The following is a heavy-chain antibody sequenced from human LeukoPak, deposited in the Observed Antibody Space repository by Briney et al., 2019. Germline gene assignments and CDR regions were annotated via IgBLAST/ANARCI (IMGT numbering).Heavy chain of an antibody. Sequence: GGSLRLSCAASGFIFDDYAMHRVRQAPGKGLEWVSRISWNSGSIGYADSVMGRFTISRDNAKNSLYLQMNSLRGEDTALYYCAKDTPLFYHYYGIDVWGQGTTVTVSS. CDR2: ISWNSGSI. CDR1: GFIFDDYA. CDR3: AKDTPLFYHYYGIDV. V-gene: IGHV3-9*01. J-gene: IGHJ6*02.